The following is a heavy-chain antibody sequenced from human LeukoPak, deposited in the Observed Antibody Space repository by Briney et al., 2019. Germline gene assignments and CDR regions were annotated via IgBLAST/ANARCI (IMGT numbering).Heavy chain of an antibody. CDR3: AKNLGFGSSAFDI. V-gene: IGHV3-9*03. Sequence: GGSLRLSCAASGFTFDDYAMHWVRQAPGKGLEWVSGISCNSGSIGYADSVKGRFTISRDNAKNSLYPQMNSLRAEDMALYYCAKNLGFGSSAFDIWGQGTMVTVSS. J-gene: IGHJ3*02. D-gene: IGHD3-10*01. CDR2: ISCNSGSI. CDR1: GFTFDDYA.